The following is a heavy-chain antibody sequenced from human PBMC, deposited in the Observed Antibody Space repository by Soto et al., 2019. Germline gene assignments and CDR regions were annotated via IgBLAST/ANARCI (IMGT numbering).Heavy chain of an antibody. CDR3: ALAAPLGVARPMFDP. J-gene: IGHJ5*02. V-gene: IGHV1-46*01. CDR1: GYTFTSYY. CDR2: INPSGGST. Sequence: ASVKVSWKASGYTFTSYYMHWVRQAPGQGLEWMGIINPSGGSTSYAQKFQGRVTMTRDTSTSTVYMELSSLRSEDTAVYYCALAAPLGVARPMFDPWGQRTLVTVSS. D-gene: IGHD6-6*01.